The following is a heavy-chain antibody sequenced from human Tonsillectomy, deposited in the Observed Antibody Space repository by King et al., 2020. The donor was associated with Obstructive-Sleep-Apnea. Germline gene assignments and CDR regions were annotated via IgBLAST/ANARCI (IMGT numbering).Heavy chain of an antibody. V-gene: IGHV3-23*04. D-gene: IGHD1-26*01. Sequence: VQLVESGGGLVQPGGSLRLSCAASGLTFSSHAMSWVRQAPGKGLEWVSAISGSGGTTYYADSVKGRFTISRDNSKNTLYLQMNSLRAEDTAVYYCAKSVRYYDAFDIWGQGTMVTVSS. CDR1: GLTFSSHA. CDR3: AKSVRYYDAFDI. CDR2: ISGSGGTT. J-gene: IGHJ3*02.